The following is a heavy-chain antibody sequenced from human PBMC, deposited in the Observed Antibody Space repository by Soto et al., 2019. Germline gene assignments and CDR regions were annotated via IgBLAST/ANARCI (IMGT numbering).Heavy chain of an antibody. J-gene: IGHJ3*02. CDR1: GFTFSSYA. V-gene: IGHV3-23*01. D-gene: IGHD3-3*01. CDR2: ISGDGVAS. CDR3: AKEQTLTIFGVVSDFDI. Sequence: GGSLRLSCVASGFTFSSYALSWVRQAPGKGLEWVSAISGDGVASFHADSVKGRFTISRDNSKNTLFLQMNSLRAEDTAVYYCAKEQTLTIFGVVSDFDIWGQGTMITVS.